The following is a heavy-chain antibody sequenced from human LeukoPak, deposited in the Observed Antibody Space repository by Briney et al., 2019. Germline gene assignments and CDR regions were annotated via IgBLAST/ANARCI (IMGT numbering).Heavy chain of an antibody. V-gene: IGHV4-61*02. CDR1: GGSLSSGSYY. Sequence: SQTLSLTCTVSGGSLSSGSYYWGWLRRPAGRGLEWIGRIYTSGSTNYNPSLKSRVTISLDTSMNQFSLKLSSVTAADTAVYYCARGIEALYSSGWGDAFDIWGQGTMVTVSS. CDR2: IYTSGST. J-gene: IGHJ3*02. D-gene: IGHD6-19*01. CDR3: ARGIEALYSSGWGDAFDI.